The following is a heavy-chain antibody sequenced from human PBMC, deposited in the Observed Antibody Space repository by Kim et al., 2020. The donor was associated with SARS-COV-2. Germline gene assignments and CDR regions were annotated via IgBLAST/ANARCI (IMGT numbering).Heavy chain of an antibody. CDR2: IYYSGST. V-gene: IGHV4-39*07. CDR1: GGSISSSSYY. CDR3: ARDVYYYGSGSYVSLLPNYYYYYGMDV. J-gene: IGHJ6*02. Sequence: SETLSLTCTVSGGSISSSSYYWGWIRQPPGKGLEWIGSIYYSGSTYYNPSLKSRVTISVDTSKNQFSLKLSSVTAADTAVYYCARDVYYYGSGSYVSLLPNYYYYYGMDVCGQGTTVTVSS. D-gene: IGHD3-10*01.